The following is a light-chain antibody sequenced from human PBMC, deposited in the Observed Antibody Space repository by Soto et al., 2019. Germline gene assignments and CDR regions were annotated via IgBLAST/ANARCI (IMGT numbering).Light chain of an antibody. V-gene: IGKV3-15*01. CDR3: QQYSTWPPRYT. CDR2: RAS. CDR1: QSVSSY. Sequence: EIVMTQSPATLSVPPGGRATLSCRASQSVSSYLAWYQQRPGQPPRLLIYRASTRATGIPARFSGSGSGTECSLTISSLQSEDFAVYYCQQYSTWPPRYTFGQGPSWRS. J-gene: IGKJ2*01.